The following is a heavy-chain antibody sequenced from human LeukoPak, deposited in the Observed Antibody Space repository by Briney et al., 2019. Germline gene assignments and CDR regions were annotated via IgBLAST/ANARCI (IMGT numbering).Heavy chain of an antibody. Sequence: PSETLSLTCTVYGGSFSGYYWSWIRQPPGKGLEWIGEINHSGSTNYNPSLKSRVTISVDTSKNQFSLKLSSVTAADTAVYYCARGSNELYCSGGSCYVNVRSYYFDYWGQGTLVTVSS. V-gene: IGHV4-34*01. J-gene: IGHJ4*02. D-gene: IGHD2-15*01. CDR3: ARGSNELYCSGGSCYVNVRSYYFDY. CDR1: GGSFSGYY. CDR2: INHSGST.